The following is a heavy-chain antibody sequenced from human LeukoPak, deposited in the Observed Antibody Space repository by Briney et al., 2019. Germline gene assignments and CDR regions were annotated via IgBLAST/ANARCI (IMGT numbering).Heavy chain of an antibody. CDR2: ISSDGGVT. J-gene: IGHJ4*02. CDR3: ARDPHCGSTSCLSYFDY. CDR1: GFTFSSHA. Sequence: GGSLRLSCAASGFTFSSHAMHWVRQAPGKGLEYVSAISSDGGVTYYANSVKGRFTISRDHSKNTVHLQMGSLRGEDMAVYYCARDPHCGSTSCLSYFDYWGQGTLVTVSS. V-gene: IGHV3-64*01. D-gene: IGHD2-2*01.